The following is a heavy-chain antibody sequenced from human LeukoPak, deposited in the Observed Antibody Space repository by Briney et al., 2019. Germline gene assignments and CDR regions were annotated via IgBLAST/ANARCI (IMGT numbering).Heavy chain of an antibody. V-gene: IGHV3-48*04. CDR2: IISSGSTT. CDR1: GFLFRSYS. J-gene: IGHJ4*02. D-gene: IGHD3-9*01. Sequence: PGGSLRLSCAASGFLFRSYSMSWVRQAPGKGLEWISYIISSGSTTYYADSVKGRFTISRDNAKSSLYLQMNSLRAEDTAVYYCARERYFFNYWGQGTLVTVSS. CDR3: ARERYFFNY.